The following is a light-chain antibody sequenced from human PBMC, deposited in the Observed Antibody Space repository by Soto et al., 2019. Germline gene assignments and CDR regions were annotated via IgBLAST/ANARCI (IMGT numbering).Light chain of an antibody. Sequence: EILFTQSPDTLCLSPGQRATLSCRATQSVRSDYFAWYQPKPGQAPRVIIFGVSTRETGVQDRFSGSGSGTEFTRTISRLEPEDVALYCCRQYGNSPLTFCGGTKVDIK. CDR1: QSVRSDY. J-gene: IGKJ4*01. CDR3: RQYGNSPLT. CDR2: GVS. V-gene: IGKV3-20*01.